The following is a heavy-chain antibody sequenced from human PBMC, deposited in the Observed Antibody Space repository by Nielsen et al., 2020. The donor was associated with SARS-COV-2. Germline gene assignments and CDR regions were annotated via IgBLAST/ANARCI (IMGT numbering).Heavy chain of an antibody. J-gene: IGHJ3*02. CDR1: GFTVSSNY. D-gene: IGHD7-27*01. V-gene: IGHV3-53*01. Sequence: GESLKIFCAASGFTVSSNYMSWVRQAPGKGLEWVSVIYSGGSTYYADSVKGRFTISRDNSKNTLYLQMNSLRAEDTAVYYCARDLGRQGDDAFDIWGQGTMVTVSS. CDR3: ARDLGRQGDDAFDI. CDR2: IYSGGST.